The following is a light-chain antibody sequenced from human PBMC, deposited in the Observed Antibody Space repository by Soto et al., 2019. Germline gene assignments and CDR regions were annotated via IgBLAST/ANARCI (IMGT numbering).Light chain of an antibody. V-gene: IGKV1-39*01. Sequence: DIQMTQSPSSLSASVADRVTITCRASQGISTYSNWYQQPTGKPPKLLIYAASSLQSGVPSRISGRGSETDFTLPISSLQTEDFATYSCQQSYSTTWTFGQGTKVDI. CDR3: QQSYSTTWT. J-gene: IGKJ1*01. CDR2: AAS. CDR1: QGISTY.